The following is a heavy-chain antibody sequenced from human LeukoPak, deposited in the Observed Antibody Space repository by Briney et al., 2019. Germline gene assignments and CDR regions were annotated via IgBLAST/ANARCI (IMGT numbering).Heavy chain of an antibody. CDR1: GGSISSYY. V-gene: IGHV4-39*07. J-gene: IGHJ4*02. CDR3: ASDSSSSTGDY. Sequence: PSETLSLTCTVSGGSISSYYWGWIRQPPGKGLEWIGSIYYSGSTYYNPSLKSRVTISVDTSKNQFSLKLSSVTAADTAVYYCASDSSSSTGDYWGQGTLVTVSS. D-gene: IGHD6-6*01. CDR2: IYYSGST.